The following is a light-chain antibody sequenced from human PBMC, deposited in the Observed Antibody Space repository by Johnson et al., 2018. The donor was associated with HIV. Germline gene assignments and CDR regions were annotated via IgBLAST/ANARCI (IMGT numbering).Light chain of an antibody. CDR2: DNN. J-gene: IGLJ1*01. CDR3: GIWDCSLSAYV. CDR1: SSNIGNNY. Sequence: QSVLTQPPSVSAAPGQKVTISCSGSSSNIGNNYVSWYQQLPGTAPKLLIYDNNKRPSGIPDRFSGSKSGTSATLGITGLQTGDEAYYYCGIWDCSLSAYVFGTGTKVTVL. V-gene: IGLV1-51*01.